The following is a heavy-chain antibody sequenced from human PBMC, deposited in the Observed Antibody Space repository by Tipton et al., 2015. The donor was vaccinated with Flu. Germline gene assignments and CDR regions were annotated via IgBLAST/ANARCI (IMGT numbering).Heavy chain of an antibody. CDR2: FHISGNT. CDR3: ARGHPLDY. Sequence: TLSLTCSVSSASINSDRDYWTWVRQPAGRGLEWIGRFHISGNTDYNPSLKSRVTISADSSKNQFSLQLNSVTAADTAVHYCARGHPLDYWGQGTLVTVSS. CDR1: SASINSDRDY. J-gene: IGHJ4*02. V-gene: IGHV4-61*02.